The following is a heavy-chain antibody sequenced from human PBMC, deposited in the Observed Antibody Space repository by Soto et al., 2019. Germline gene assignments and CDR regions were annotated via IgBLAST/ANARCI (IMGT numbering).Heavy chain of an antibody. V-gene: IGHV4-31*03. CDR3: AKLSCTSSTCYFPGWFDP. D-gene: IGHD2-2*01. Sequence: SETLSLTCTVSGDSISGGASCWICIRQRPGKGLEWIANVYYSGSSYYNPSLKSRLTISVDTTKNQFSLQLKSMTAADTAVYYCAKLSCTSSTCYFPGWFDPWGQGTLVTVSS. CDR2: VYYSGSS. J-gene: IGHJ5*02. CDR1: GDSISGGASC.